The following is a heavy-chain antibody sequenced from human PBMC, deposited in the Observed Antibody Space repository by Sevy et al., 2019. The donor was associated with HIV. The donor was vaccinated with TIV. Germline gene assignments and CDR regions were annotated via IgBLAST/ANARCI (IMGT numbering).Heavy chain of an antibody. CDR3: ARDRAAAGKKYYYYGMDV. Sequence: ASVKVSCKASGYTFTSNYMHWVRQAPGQGLEWMGIINPSGVNASYAQKFQGRVTVTRDTSTSTVYMELSSLRSEDTAVYYCARDRAAAGKKYYYYGMDVWGQGTTVTVSS. J-gene: IGHJ6*02. CDR2: INPSGVNA. V-gene: IGHV1-46*01. D-gene: IGHD6-13*01. CDR1: GYTFTSNY.